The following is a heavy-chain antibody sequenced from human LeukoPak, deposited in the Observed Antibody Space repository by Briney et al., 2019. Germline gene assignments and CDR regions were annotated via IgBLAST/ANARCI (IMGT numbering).Heavy chain of an antibody. J-gene: IGHJ4*02. CDR2: VYSSGAT. V-gene: IGHV4-4*07. Sequence: SETLSLTCTVSGGSITTYYWSWIRQPAGKGLDWIGRVYSSGATNYNPSLKSRVTMSVDTSKNQFSLKLTSVTAADTAVYYCARDRPIAAAFTTYFDYWGQGTLVTVSS. D-gene: IGHD6-13*01. CDR1: GGSITTYY. CDR3: ARDRPIAAAFTTYFDY.